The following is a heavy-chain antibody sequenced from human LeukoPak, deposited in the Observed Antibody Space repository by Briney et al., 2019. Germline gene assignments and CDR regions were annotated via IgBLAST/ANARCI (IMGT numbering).Heavy chain of an antibody. V-gene: IGHV3-23*01. Sequence: GGSLRLSCAASGFTFSSYAMSWVRQAPGKGLEWVSAISGSGGSTYYADSVKGRFTISRDNSKNTLYLQMNGLRAEDTAVYYCAKDQGGLVGASAFDYWGQGTLVTVSS. CDR1: GFTFSSYA. CDR3: AKDQGGLVGASAFDY. D-gene: IGHD1-26*01. CDR2: ISGSGGST. J-gene: IGHJ4*02.